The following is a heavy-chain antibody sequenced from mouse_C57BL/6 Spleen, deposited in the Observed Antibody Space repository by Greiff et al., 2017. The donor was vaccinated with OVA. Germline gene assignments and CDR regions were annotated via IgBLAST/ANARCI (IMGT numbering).Heavy chain of an antibody. J-gene: IGHJ4*01. D-gene: IGHD1-1*01. Sequence: QVQLQQPGAELVKPGASVKLSCKASGYTFTSYWMHWVKQRPGQGLEWIGMIHPNSGSTNYNEKFKSKATLTVDKSSSTAYMQLSSLTSEDSAVYYCASPSITTVVDNYAMDYWGQGTSVTVSS. CDR2: IHPNSGST. CDR1: GYTFTSYW. CDR3: ASPSITTVVDNYAMDY. V-gene: IGHV1-64*01.